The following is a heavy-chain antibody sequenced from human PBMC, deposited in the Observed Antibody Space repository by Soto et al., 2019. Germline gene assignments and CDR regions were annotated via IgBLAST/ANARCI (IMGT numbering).Heavy chain of an antibody. CDR1: GFTFTAAW. D-gene: IGHD3-10*01. CDR2: ILSRGGGGQI. J-gene: IGHJ4*02. Sequence: EVQLVESGGGLVKPGGSLRLSCAASGFTFTAAWFNWVRQAPGKGLEWVGRILSRGGGGQIDYGAPVKGRFTISRDDSRSTLYLQMDSLQIGDTGMYFCIWQSHYGGAWRWGQGTLVTVSS. CDR3: IWQSHYGGAWR. V-gene: IGHV3-15*07.